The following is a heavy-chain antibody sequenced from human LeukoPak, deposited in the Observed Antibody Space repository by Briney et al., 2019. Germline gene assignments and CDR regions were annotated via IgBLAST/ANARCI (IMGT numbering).Heavy chain of an antibody. D-gene: IGHD6-13*01. CDR1: GFTFSIYA. CDR2: ISCSGGST. J-gene: IGHJ4*02. Sequence: GGSLRLSCAASGFTFSIYAMSWARHAPGKGREWVSGISCSGGSTYHADCVKGRYTISRDSSKNTLYRQMSGLRAEYTAVYYCAKNIAAAGTVYWGQGTLVTVSS. V-gene: IGHV3-23*01. CDR3: AKNIAAAGTVY.